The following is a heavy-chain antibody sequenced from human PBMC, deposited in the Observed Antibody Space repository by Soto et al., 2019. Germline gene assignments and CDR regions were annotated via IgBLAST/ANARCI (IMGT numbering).Heavy chain of an antibody. CDR3: TSITIFGVVTPYYYGMDV. CDR2: IRSKAYGGTT. D-gene: IGHD3-3*01. V-gene: IGHV3-49*03. CDR1: GFTFGDYA. Sequence: GGSLRLSCTASGFTFGDYAMSWFRQAPGKGLELVGFIRSKAYGGTTEYAASVKGRFTISRDDSKSIAYLQMNSLKTEDTAVYYCTSITIFGVVTPYYYGMDVWGQGTTVTVSS. J-gene: IGHJ6*02.